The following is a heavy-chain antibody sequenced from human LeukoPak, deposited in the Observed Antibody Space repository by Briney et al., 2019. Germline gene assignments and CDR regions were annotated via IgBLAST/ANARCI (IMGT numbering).Heavy chain of an antibody. V-gene: IGHV4-61*01. CDR3: ARSTETFSWFLQH. Sequence: SETLSLTCTVSGGSISSSSYYWRWIRQPTGKGLEWIGHLSNSGSTNYNPSLKSRDTISVDTDKNEFSMKLNSVPAEDTAVYDCARSTETFSWFLQHWGQGTLVTVSS. CDR2: LSNSGST. D-gene: IGHD6-13*01. CDR1: GGSISSSSYY. J-gene: IGHJ1*01.